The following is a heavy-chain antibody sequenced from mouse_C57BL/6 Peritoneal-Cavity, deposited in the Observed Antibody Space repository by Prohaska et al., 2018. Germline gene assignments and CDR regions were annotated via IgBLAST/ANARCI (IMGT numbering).Heavy chain of an antibody. Sequence: GFTFSDYGMHWVRQAPEKGLEWVAYISSCISTIYYADTVKGRFTISRDNAKNTLFLEMTRLRSEDTAMYYCARLLPFAYWGQGTLVTVSA. CDR1: GFTFSDYG. J-gene: IGHJ3*01. CDR3: ARLLPFAY. V-gene: IGHV5-17*01. CDR2: ISSCISTI.